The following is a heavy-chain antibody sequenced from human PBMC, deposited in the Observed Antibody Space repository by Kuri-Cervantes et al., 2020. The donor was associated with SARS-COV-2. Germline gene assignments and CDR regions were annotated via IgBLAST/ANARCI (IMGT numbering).Heavy chain of an antibody. CDR3: ARRGDYYDSSGFDY. Sequence: ASVKVSCKASGYTFTSYGISWVRQAPGQGLEWMGWINPNSGGTNYAQKFQGRVTMTRDTSISTAYMELSRLRSDDTAVYYCARRGDYYDSSGFDYWGQGTLVTVSS. J-gene: IGHJ4*02. D-gene: IGHD3-22*01. CDR1: GYTFTSYG. V-gene: IGHV1-2*02. CDR2: INPNSGGT.